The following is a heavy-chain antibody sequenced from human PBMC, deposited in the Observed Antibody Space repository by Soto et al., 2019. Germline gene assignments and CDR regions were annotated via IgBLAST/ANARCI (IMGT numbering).Heavy chain of an antibody. D-gene: IGHD1-26*01. CDR3: ARSRSFIVGATEYYFDY. CDR1: GYTYTGYY. Sequence: GASVQVSCQECGYTYTGYYRHWVRQAPGQGLEWMGWINPNSGGTNYAQKFQGRVTMTRDTSISTAYMELSRLRSDATAVYYCARSRSFIVGATEYYFDYWGQGTLVTVSS. CDR2: INPNSGGT. V-gene: IGHV1-2*02. J-gene: IGHJ4*02.